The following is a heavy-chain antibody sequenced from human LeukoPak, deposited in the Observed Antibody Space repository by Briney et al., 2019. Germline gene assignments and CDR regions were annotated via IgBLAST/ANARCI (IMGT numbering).Heavy chain of an antibody. V-gene: IGHV3-11*01. Sequence: GGSLRLSCAASGFTFSDYYMSWIRQAPGKGLEWVSYISSSGSTIYYADSVKGRFTISRDNAKNSLYLQMNSLRAEDTAVYYCERVLRYCSGGNCYSGGLGYMDVWGKGTTVTISS. D-gene: IGHD2-15*01. CDR3: ERVLRYCSGGNCYSGGLGYMDV. J-gene: IGHJ6*03. CDR2: ISSSGSTI. CDR1: GFTFSDYY.